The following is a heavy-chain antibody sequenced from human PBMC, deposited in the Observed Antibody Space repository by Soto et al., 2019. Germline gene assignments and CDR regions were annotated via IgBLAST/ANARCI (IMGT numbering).Heavy chain of an antibody. CDR2: ISSSSSYI. Sequence: PGGSLRLSCAASGFTVSSYSMNWVRQAPGKGLEWVSSISSSSSYIYYADSVKGRFTISRDNAKNSLYLQMNSLRAEDTAVYYCARDPPPVVAATHFDYWGQGTLVTVSS. CDR3: ARDPPPVVAATHFDY. J-gene: IGHJ4*02. CDR1: GFTVSSYS. V-gene: IGHV3-21*01. D-gene: IGHD2-15*01.